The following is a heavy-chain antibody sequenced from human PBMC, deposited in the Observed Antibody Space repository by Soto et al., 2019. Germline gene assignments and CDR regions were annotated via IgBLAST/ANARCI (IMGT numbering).Heavy chain of an antibody. J-gene: IGHJ4*02. V-gene: IGHV1-18*04. D-gene: IGHD3-16*01. CDR3: APALYDSTYGYRLGADY. CDR1: DFNYLSYG. Sequence: QVQLVQSGAEVKKPGASVKVSCKASDFNYLSYGLRWVRQAPGQGLGWMGCVSGPSGNTNYAQKFQGTVTRTTETSTNTGYMALRGLRSGDTAVYCCAPALYDSTYGYRLGADYWGQGTLVTVSP. CDR2: VSGPSGNT.